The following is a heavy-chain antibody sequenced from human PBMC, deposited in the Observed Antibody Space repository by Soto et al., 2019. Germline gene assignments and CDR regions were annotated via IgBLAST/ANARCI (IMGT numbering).Heavy chain of an antibody. Sequence: EVQLLESGGGLVQPGGSLRLSCAASGFTFSSYAMSWVRQAPGKGLEWVSAISGSGGSTYYADSVKGRFTISRDNSKNTLHLQMNSLRAEYTCVYYCAKPYKPTYRRPLGFDYRGQGTLGTVPS. J-gene: IGHJ4*02. CDR1: GFTFSSYA. CDR3: AKPYKPTYRRPLGFDY. CDR2: ISGSGGST. D-gene: IGHD1-1*01. V-gene: IGHV3-23*01.